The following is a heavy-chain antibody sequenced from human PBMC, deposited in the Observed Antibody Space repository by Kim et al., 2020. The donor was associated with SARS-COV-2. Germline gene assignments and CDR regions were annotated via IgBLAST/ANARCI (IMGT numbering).Heavy chain of an antibody. Sequence: GGSLRLSCAASGFTFSSYGMHWVRQAPGKGLEWVAVISYDGSNKYYADSVKGRFTISRDNSKNTLYLQMNSLRAEDTAVYYCAKVLGTMVRGGVFDYWGQGTLVTVSS. V-gene: IGHV3-30*18. CDR3: AKVLGTMVRGGVFDY. CDR1: GFTFSSYG. J-gene: IGHJ4*02. CDR2: ISYDGSNK. D-gene: IGHD3-10*01.